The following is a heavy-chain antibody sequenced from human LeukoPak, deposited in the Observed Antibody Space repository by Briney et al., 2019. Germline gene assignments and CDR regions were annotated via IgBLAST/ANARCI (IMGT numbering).Heavy chain of an antibody. Sequence: SETLSLTCTVSGGSIRSYYWSWIRQPPGKGLEWIGYIYYSGSTNYNPSLKSRVTISVDTSKNQFSLKLSSVTAADTAVYYCARSTGNTPFDYWGQGTLVTVSS. D-gene: IGHD3-10*01. V-gene: IGHV4-59*01. J-gene: IGHJ4*02. CDR2: IYYSGST. CDR1: GGSIRSYY. CDR3: ARSTGNTPFDY.